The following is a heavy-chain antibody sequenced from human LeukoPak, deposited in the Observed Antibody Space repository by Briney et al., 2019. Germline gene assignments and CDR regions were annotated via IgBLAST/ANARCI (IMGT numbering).Heavy chain of an antibody. V-gene: IGHV3-30*18. Sequence: GRSLRLSCAASGFPLTYYGMHWVRQAPGKGLEWVALISYDGNKKYYADSVKGRFTISRDNSENTHYLQMNSLRVEDTAIYQCAKDSGEMATNWDFDYWGQGTLVTVSS. CDR1: GFPLTYYG. J-gene: IGHJ4*02. CDR3: AKDSGEMATNWDFDY. CDR2: ISYDGNKK. D-gene: IGHD5-24*01.